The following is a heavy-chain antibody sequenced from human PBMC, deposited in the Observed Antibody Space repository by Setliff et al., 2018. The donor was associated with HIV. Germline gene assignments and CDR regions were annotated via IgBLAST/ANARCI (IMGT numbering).Heavy chain of an antibody. D-gene: IGHD4-17*01. V-gene: IGHV4-30-4*08. CDR1: GGSISSDDYY. J-gene: IGHJ4*02. Sequence: SETLSLTCTVSGGSISSDDYYWNWIRQPPGKGLEWIGYITYSGSAYYNPSLKSRVTISTGTSNNQFSLTLSSVTAADTAVYYCVRDDYGYNGKGFDYWGPGTLVTVSS. CDR3: VRDDYGYNGKGFDY. CDR2: ITYSGSA.